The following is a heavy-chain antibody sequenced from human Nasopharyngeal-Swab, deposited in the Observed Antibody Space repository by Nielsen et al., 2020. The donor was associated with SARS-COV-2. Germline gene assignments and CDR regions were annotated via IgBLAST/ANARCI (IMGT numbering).Heavy chain of an antibody. CDR3: TRDQGGGDPYDS. CDR1: GYSFTSYH. Sequence: ASVKVSCKASGYSFTSYHMYWVRQAPGQGLEWMGIINPSGGSATYAQRFQGKVTMTRDTSTSTVYMEVRSLTSEDTAVYYCTRDQGGGDPYDSWGQGTLVTVSS. V-gene: IGHV1-46*01. J-gene: IGHJ4*02. D-gene: IGHD2-21*02. CDR2: INPSGGSA.